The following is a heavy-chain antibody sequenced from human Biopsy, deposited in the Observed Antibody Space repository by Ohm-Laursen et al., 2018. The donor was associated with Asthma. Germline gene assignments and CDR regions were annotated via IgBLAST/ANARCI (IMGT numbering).Heavy chain of an antibody. CDR2: INPSGGST. Sequence: SSVKVSCNASGYTFTSYSMHWVRQAPGQGLEWMGIINPSGGSTSYAQKFQGRVTMTRDTSTSTVYMELSSLRSEDTAVYYCARAGALIVGATMGYWGQGTLVTVSS. CDR1: GYTFTSYS. J-gene: IGHJ4*02. D-gene: IGHD1-26*01. V-gene: IGHV1-46*01. CDR3: ARAGALIVGATMGY.